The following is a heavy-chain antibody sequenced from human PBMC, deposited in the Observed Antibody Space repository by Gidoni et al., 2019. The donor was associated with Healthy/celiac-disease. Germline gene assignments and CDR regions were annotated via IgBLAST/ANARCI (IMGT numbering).Heavy chain of an antibody. V-gene: IGHV4-34*01. J-gene: IGHJ4*02. Sequence: QVQLQQWGAGLLKPSETLSLTCAVYGGSFSGYYWSWIRQPPGKGREWIGEINHSGSTNYNPSLKSRVTISVDTSKNQFSLKLSSVTAADTAVYYCARGTPPAYYDSRGHYFDYWGQGTLVTVSS. CDR2: INHSGST. CDR3: ARGTPPAYYDSRGHYFDY. D-gene: IGHD3-22*01. CDR1: GGSFSGYY.